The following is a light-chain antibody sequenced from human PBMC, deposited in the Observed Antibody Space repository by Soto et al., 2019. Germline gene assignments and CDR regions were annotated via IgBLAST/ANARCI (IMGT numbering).Light chain of an antibody. Sequence: QSALTQPRSVSESPGQSVTISCTGTSSDVGAYNYVSWYQQHPGKAPKIMIYDVTKRPSGVPDRFSGSKSGNTASLTISGLQAEDEADYYCCSYAGTCSVIFGGGTKLTVL. CDR1: SSDVGAYNY. CDR2: DVT. J-gene: IGLJ2*01. CDR3: CSYAGTCSVI. V-gene: IGLV2-11*01.